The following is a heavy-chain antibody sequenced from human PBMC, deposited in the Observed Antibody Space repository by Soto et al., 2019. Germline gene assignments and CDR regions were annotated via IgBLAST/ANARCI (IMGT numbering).Heavy chain of an antibody. CDR3: ARLDFRMNWFDP. J-gene: IGHJ5*02. CDR1: GASVSSGGYY. D-gene: IGHD3-3*01. CDR2: IYHSGST. V-gene: IGHV4-30-2*01. Sequence: PSETLSLTCTVSGASVSSGGYYWNWIRQHPGRGLEWIGYIYHSGSTYSNPSLKSRVTISVDRSKNQFSLKLSSVTAADTAVYYCARLDFRMNWFDPWGQGTLVTVSS.